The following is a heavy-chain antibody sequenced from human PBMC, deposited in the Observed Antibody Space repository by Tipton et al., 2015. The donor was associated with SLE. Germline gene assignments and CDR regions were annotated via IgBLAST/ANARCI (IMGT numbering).Heavy chain of an antibody. D-gene: IGHD3-22*01. CDR3: ARDSSGGYNWFDP. CDR2: VYYSGTT. CDR1: GSSITAYY. J-gene: IGHJ5*02. Sequence: TLSLTCTVSGSSITAYYWTWIRQPPGKGLEWIGYVYYSGTTNYNPSLKSRVTISVDTSKNQFSLKLSSVTAADTAVYYCARDSSGGYNWFDPWGQGTLFTVSS. V-gene: IGHV4-59*01.